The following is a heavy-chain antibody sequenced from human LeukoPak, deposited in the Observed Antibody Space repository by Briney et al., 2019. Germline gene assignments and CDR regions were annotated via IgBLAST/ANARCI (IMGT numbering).Heavy chain of an antibody. CDR1: GYTFTSYD. J-gene: IGHJ4*02. D-gene: IGHD5-12*01. CDR3: ARPSGYSGYDFGY. CDR2: MNPNSGNT. Sequence: ASVTVSCKASGYTFTSYDINWVRQATGQGLERMGWMNPNSGNTGYAQKFQGRVTMTRNTSISTAYMELSSLRSEDTAVYYCARPSGYSGYDFGYWGQGTLVTVSS. V-gene: IGHV1-8*01.